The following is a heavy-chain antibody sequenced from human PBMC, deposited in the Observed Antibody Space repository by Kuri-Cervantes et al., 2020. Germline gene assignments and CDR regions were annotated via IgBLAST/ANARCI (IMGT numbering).Heavy chain of an antibody. V-gene: IGHV1-69*13. D-gene: IGHD3-10*01. CDR1: GGTFSSYA. J-gene: IGHJ5*02. CDR3: ARVGTMVRGVIAGWFDD. Sequence: SVKVSCKASGGTFSSYAISWVRHAPGQGLEWMGGIIPIFGTANYAQKFQGRVTITADESTSTAYMELSSLRSEDTAVYYCARVGTMVRGVIAGWFDDWGQGTLVTVSS. CDR2: IIPIFGTA.